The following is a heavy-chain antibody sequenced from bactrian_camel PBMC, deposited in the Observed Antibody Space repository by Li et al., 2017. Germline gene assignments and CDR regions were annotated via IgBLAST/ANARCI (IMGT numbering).Heavy chain of an antibody. CDR2: IDTVGTT. Sequence: QVQLVESGGGSVQAGGSLTPSCVASLNGVSSVRMGWFRQAPGKEREAVAVIDTVGTTTYADPVKGRFTISKDSAENKLYLQMNSLKPEDTAMYYCATRSYCTTTSASGFNYWGHGTQVTVS. CDR3: ATRSYCTTTSASGFNY. D-gene: IGHD2*01. J-gene: IGHJ4*01. CDR1: LNGVSSVR. V-gene: IGHV3S55*01.